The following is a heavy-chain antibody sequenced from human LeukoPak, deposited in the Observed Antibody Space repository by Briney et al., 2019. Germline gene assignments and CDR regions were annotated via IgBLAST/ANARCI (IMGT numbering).Heavy chain of an antibody. V-gene: IGHV4-59*01. J-gene: IGHJ3*02. Sequence: SETLSLTCTVSGGSMSSYYWSWIRQPPGMGLEYIGNIFYSGSTNYNPSLKSRVTISVDTSKNQFSLKLSSVTAADTAVYYCARAPGIVGANDAFDIWGQGTMVTVSS. CDR2: IFYSGST. CDR3: ARAPGIVGANDAFDI. CDR1: GGSMSSYY. D-gene: IGHD1-26*01.